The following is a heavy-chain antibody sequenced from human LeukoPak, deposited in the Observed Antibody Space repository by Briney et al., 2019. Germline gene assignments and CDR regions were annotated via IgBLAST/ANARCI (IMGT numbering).Heavy chain of an antibody. V-gene: IGHV4-4*09. CDR1: GGSISSYY. J-gene: IGHJ6*03. CDR2: IYTSGST. Sequence: SETLSLTCTVSGGSISSYYWSWIRQPPGKGLEWIGYIYTSGSTNYNPSLKSRVTISVDTSKNQFSLKLSSVTAADTAVYYCARGASLRVYYYYYMDVWGKGTTVTVSS. CDR3: ARGASLRVYYYYYMDV.